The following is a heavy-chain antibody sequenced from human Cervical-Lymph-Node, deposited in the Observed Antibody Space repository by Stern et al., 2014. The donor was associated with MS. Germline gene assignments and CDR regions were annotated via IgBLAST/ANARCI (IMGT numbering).Heavy chain of an antibody. D-gene: IGHD1-26*01. J-gene: IGHJ4*02. CDR1: GYTFTHSW. CDR3: ARSTTTWDNFKY. Sequence: EVPLVESGAEVKKPGESLKISCKGSGYTFTHSWIGWVRQMPGKGLEWMGIIYPGDSDTRYSPSFQGQVTISADKSISTTYLQWSSLKSSDTAMYYCARSTTTWDNFKYWGQGTLVTVSS. CDR2: IYPGDSDT. V-gene: IGHV5-51*03.